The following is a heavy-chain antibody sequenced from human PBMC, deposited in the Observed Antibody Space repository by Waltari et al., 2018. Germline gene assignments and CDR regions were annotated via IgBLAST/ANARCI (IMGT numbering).Heavy chain of an antibody. Sequence: EVQLVESGGGLVQPGRSLRLSCTASGFTFGDYAMSWFRQAPGKGLEWVGFIGSKAYGGTTEYAASVKGRFTISRDDSKSIAYLQMNSLKTEDTAVYYCEYSSSGGMDVWGQGTTVTVSS. J-gene: IGHJ6*02. CDR3: EYSSSGGMDV. CDR1: GFTFGDYA. CDR2: IGSKAYGGTT. D-gene: IGHD6-6*01. V-gene: IGHV3-49*03.